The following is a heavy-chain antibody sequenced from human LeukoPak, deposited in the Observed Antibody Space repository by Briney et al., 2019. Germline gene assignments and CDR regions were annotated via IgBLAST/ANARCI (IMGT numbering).Heavy chain of an antibody. V-gene: IGHV3-20*04. CDR2: ITWDAAKI. D-gene: IGHD3-16*01. Sequence: GGSLRLSCAASGFTLEHYGMSWVRQAPGKGLEWVSGITWDAAKIGYADSVKGRFTISRDNAKKSLYVQMHSLRAEDTALYYCATSDQIIMMDAFDIWGQGTMVIVSS. CDR3: ATSDQIIMMDAFDI. J-gene: IGHJ3*02. CDR1: GFTLEHYG.